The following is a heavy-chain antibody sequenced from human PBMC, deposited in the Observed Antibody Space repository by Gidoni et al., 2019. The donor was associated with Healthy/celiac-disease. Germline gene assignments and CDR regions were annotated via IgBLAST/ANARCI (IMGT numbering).Heavy chain of an antibody. Sequence: EVQLVESGGGLVKPGGSLRLSCAASGFAFSSYSMNWVRKAPGKGLEWVSSISSSSSYIYYADSVKGRFTISRDNAKNSLYLQMNSLRAEDTAVYYCARLRYCSSTSCYLLDYWGQGTLVTVSS. CDR1: GFAFSSYS. D-gene: IGHD2-2*01. CDR2: ISSSSSYI. J-gene: IGHJ4*02. V-gene: IGHV3-21*01. CDR3: ARLRYCSSTSCYLLDY.